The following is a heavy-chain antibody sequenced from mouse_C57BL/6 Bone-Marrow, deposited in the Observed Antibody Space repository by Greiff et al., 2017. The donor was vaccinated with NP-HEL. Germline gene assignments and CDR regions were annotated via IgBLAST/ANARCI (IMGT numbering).Heavy chain of an antibody. Sequence: DVMLVESGGGLVQSGRSLRLSCATSGFTFSDFYMEWVRQAPGKGLEWIAASRNKANDYTTEYSASVKGRFIVSRDTSQSILYLQMNALRAEDTAIYYCARDVDSDAMDYWGQGTSVTVSS. CDR2: SRNKANDYTT. CDR1: GFTFSDFY. V-gene: IGHV7-1*01. CDR3: ARDVDSDAMDY. J-gene: IGHJ4*01.